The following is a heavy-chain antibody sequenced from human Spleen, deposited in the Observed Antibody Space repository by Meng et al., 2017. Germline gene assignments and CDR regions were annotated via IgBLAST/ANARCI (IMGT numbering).Heavy chain of an antibody. CDR3: ARGPTTMAHDFDY. D-gene: IGHD4-11*01. J-gene: IGHJ4*02. CDR1: GCAFCDYH. Sequence: GAGFFKQSVTLSLSCGVVGCAFCDYHCSCIRQPPGKGREWIRENNHSGITNYNPSLESRATISVDTSQNNLSLKLSSVTAADSAVYYCARGPTTMAHDFDYWGQGTLVTVSS. V-gene: IGHV4-34*01. CDR2: NNHSGIT.